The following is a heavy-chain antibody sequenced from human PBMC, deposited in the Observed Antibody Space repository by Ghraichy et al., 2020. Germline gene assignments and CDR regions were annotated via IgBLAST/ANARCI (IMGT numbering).Heavy chain of an antibody. D-gene: IGHD3-10*01. V-gene: IGHV3-30*02. CDR2: IRYDGSNK. CDR1: GFTFSSYG. CDR3: AKVPIPLEYDVGGSYDY. J-gene: IGHJ4*02. Sequence: GGSLRLSCAASGFTFSSYGMHWVRQAPGKGLEWVAFIRYDGSNKYYADSVKGRFTISRDNSKNTLYLQMNSLRAEDTAVYYCAKVPIPLEYDVGGSYDYWGQGTLVTVSS.